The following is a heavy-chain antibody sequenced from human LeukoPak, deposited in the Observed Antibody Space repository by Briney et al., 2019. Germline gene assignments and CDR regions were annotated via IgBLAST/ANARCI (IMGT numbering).Heavy chain of an antibody. V-gene: IGHV3-15*01. CDR3: TTDLPEYPLILPVDY. J-gene: IGHJ4*02. CDR2: TKSKTDGGTT. D-gene: IGHD3-22*01. Sequence: SGGSLRLSCAASGFTFSNAWMSWVRQAPGKGLEWVGRTKSKTDGGTTDYAAPVKGRVTISRDDSKNTLYLQMNSLKTEDTAGYYCTTDLPEYPLILPVDYWGQGTLVTVSS. CDR1: GFTFSNAW.